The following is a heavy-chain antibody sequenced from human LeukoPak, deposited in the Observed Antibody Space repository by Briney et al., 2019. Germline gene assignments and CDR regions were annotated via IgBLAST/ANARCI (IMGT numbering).Heavy chain of an antibody. CDR2: ISAPLGTP. D-gene: IGHD6-19*01. Sequence: GGSLRLSCTASGFTFSSFAMAWVRHAPGKGLECVSTISAPLGTPYYSDSVKGRFTISRDNSKNTVSLEMNSLRAEDTAVYYCAKKHFPTSGWIDSWGQGTLVTVSS. CDR1: GFTFSSFA. V-gene: IGHV3-23*01. J-gene: IGHJ4*02. CDR3: AKKHFPTSGWIDS.